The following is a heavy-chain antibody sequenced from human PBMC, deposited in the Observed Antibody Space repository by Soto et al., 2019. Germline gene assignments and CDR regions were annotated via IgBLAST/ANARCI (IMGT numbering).Heavy chain of an antibody. D-gene: IGHD2-21*02. CDR3: ARDLRGDIVVVTGFDY. J-gene: IGHJ4*02. Sequence: GASVKVSCKASGYTFTSYGISWVRQAPGQGLEWMGWISAYNGNTNYAQKLQGRVTMTTDTSTSTAYMELRSLRSDDTAVYYCARDLRGDIVVVTGFDYWGQGTLVTVSS. V-gene: IGHV1-18*01. CDR2: ISAYNGNT. CDR1: GYTFTSYG.